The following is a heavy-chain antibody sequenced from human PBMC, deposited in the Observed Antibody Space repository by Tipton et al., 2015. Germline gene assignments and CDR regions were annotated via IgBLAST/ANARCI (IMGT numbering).Heavy chain of an antibody. CDR1: GYSFTSYY. Sequence: SGAEVRKPGASVKVSCKASGYSFTSYYIHWVRQAPGQGLEWMGMINPSGGSASYAQKFQGRVTMTMDTSTTTVYMELSSLRSEDTAIYYCARGSRVVVVVSAIDFWGQGTLVTVSS. J-gene: IGHJ4*02. CDR3: ARGSRVVVVVSAIDF. D-gene: IGHD2-15*01. CDR2: INPSGGSA. V-gene: IGHV1-46*01.